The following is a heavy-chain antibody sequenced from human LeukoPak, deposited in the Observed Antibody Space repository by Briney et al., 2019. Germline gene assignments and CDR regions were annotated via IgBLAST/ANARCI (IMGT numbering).Heavy chain of an antibody. CDR1: GFTFSTYG. J-gene: IGHJ6*02. D-gene: IGHD3-22*01. V-gene: IGHV3-NL1*01. CDR3: ASFSSGPNYYYYYGMDV. CDR2: IYSGGST. Sequence: GGSLRLSCAASGFTFSTYGMHWVRQAPGKGLEWVSVIYSGGSTYYADSVKGRFTISRDNSKNTLYLQMNSLRAEDTAVYYCASFSSGPNYYYYYGMDVWGQGTTVTVSS.